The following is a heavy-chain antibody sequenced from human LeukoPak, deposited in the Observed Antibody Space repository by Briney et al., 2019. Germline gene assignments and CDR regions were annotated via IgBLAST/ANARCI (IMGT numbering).Heavy chain of an antibody. V-gene: IGHV3-21*01. Sequence: GGSLRLSCAASGFTFSSYSMNWVRQAPGKGLEWVSSISSSSSYIYYADSVKGRFTISRDNAKNSLYLQMNSLRAEDTAVYYCAREQRYSSSGGDYWGQGTLVTVSS. D-gene: IGHD6-6*01. J-gene: IGHJ4*02. CDR1: GFTFSSYS. CDR2: ISSSSSYI. CDR3: AREQRYSSSGGDY.